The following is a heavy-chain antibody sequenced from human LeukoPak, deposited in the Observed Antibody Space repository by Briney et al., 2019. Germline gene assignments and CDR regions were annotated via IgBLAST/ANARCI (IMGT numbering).Heavy chain of an antibody. V-gene: IGHV3-7*03. CDR1: GFTFSDFW. Sequence: GGSLRLSCAGSGFTFSDFWMAWVRQTPGKGLEWVANIKEDGTEKNLVDSVKGRFTISRDNTKNTLFLQMNSLRADDTAVYYCATTLDWSYFDCWGQGTLVTVSP. J-gene: IGHJ4*02. CDR2: IKEDGTEK. D-gene: IGHD1-1*01. CDR3: ATTLDWSYFDC.